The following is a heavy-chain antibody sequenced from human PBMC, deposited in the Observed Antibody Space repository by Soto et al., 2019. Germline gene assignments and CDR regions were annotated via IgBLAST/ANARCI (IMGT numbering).Heavy chain of an antibody. V-gene: IGHV1-18*01. J-gene: IGHJ5*02. CDR3: ARGNVLMVYAMSASWFDP. CDR1: GYTFTSYG. Sequence: SVKDSCKASGYTFTSYGISWGRQAPVQEREWMGWISDYNGNTNYAQKLQGRVTMTTDTSTSTAYMELRSLRSDDTAVYYCARGNVLMVYAMSASWFDPWGQGTLVTVSS. CDR2: ISDYNGNT. D-gene: IGHD2-8*01.